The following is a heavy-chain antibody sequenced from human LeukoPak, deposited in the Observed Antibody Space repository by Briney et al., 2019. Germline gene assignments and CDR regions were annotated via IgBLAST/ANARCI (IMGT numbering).Heavy chain of an antibody. CDR3: ARDRLPYYYYYAMDV. V-gene: IGHV3-30*04. J-gene: IGHJ6*02. D-gene: IGHD4-11*01. CDR1: GFTFSSYA. Sequence: GRSLRLSCAASGFTFSSYAMHWVRQAPGKGLEWVAVISYDGSNKYYADSVKGRFTISGDNSKNTLYLQMNSLSAEDTAVYYCARDRLPYYYYYAMDVWGQGTTVTVTS. CDR2: ISYDGSNK.